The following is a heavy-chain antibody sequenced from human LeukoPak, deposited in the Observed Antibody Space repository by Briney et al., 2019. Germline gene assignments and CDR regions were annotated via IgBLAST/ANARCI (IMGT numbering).Heavy chain of an antibody. CDR2: ISGSGGST. D-gene: IGHD6-19*01. CDR3: ARHSGWDWTLGY. J-gene: IGHJ4*02. Sequence: GGSLRLSCAASGFTFSSYGMSWVRQAPGKGLEWVSAISGSGGSTYYADSVKGRFTISRDNSKNTLYLQMNSLRAEDTAVYYCARHSGWDWTLGYWGQGTLVTVSS. V-gene: IGHV3-23*01. CDR1: GFTFSSYG.